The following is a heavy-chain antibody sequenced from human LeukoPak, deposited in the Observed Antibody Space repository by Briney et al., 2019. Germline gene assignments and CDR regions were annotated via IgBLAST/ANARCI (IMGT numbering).Heavy chain of an antibody. CDR1: GGSISSGDYY. CDR3: ARTHYYDSSDVY. J-gene: IGHJ4*02. D-gene: IGHD3-22*01. V-gene: IGHV4-30-4*08. CDR2: IYYSGST. Sequence: SETLSLTCTVSGGSISSGDYYWSWIRQPPGKGLEWIGYIYYSGSTYYNPSLKSRVTISVDTSKNQFSLKLSSVTAADTAVYYCARTHYYDSSDVYWGQGTLVTVSS.